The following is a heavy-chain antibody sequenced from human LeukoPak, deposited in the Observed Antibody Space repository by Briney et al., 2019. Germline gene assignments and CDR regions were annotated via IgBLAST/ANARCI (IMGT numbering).Heavy chain of an antibody. J-gene: IGHJ5*02. D-gene: IGHD5-24*01. CDR3: ARHEGWLQRQNWFDP. CDR2: IYYSGST. CDR1: GYSISSSYY. V-gene: IGHV4-38-2*01. Sequence: SETLSLTCAVSGYSISSSYYWGWIRQPPGKGLGWIGSIYYSGSTYYNPSLKSRVTISVDTSKNQFSLKLSSVTAADTAVYYCARHEGWLQRQNWFDPWGQGTLVTVSS.